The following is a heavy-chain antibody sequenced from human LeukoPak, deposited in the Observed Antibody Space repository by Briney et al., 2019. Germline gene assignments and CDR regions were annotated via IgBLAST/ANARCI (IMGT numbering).Heavy chain of an antibody. CDR2: ISSRSNYI. D-gene: IGHD5-12*01. V-gene: IGHV3-21*01. CDR1: GFRFGDYN. J-gene: IGHJ4*02. Sequence: GESLRLSCAASGFRFGDYNMNWVRQAPGKGLEWVSSISSRSNYIYYGDSVKGRFTISRDNAKNSLFLQMNSLRPDDTAVYYCAKDVGDSGCDYPAHWGQGTLVTVSP. CDR3: AKDVGDSGCDYPAH.